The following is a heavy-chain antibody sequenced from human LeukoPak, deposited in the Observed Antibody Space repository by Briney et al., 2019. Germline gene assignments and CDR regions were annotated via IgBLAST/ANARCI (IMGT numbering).Heavy chain of an antibody. V-gene: IGHV3-30*03. J-gene: IGHJ3*02. D-gene: IGHD1-26*01. Sequence: PGRSLRLSCAASGFTFSSYGMHWVRQAPGKGLEWVAVISYDGSNKYYADSAKGRFTISRDNSKNTLYLQMNSLRAEDTAVYYCASDGELAPPDIWGQGTMVTVSS. CDR3: ASDGELAPPDI. CDR1: GFTFSSYG. CDR2: ISYDGSNK.